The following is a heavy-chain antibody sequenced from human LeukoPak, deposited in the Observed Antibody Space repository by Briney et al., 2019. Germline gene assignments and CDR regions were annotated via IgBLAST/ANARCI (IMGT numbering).Heavy chain of an antibody. CDR1: GFTFSYYW. V-gene: IGHV3-7*04. CDR2: IKQDGSDK. CDR3: ARHKSDWLSTGSPMDV. D-gene: IGHD3-9*01. Sequence: GGSLRLSCAASGFTFSYYWMAWVRQAPGRGLEWVANIKQDGSDKYYLDSVKGRFTISRDNARNSLYLQINSLRPEDTAVYYCARHKSDWLSTGSPMDVWGQGTPVTVSS. J-gene: IGHJ6*02.